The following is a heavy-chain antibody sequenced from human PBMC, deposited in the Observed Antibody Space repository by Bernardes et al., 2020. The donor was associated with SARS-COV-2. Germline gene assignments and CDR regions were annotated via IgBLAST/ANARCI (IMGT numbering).Heavy chain of an antibody. CDR1: GEALSGYY. V-gene: IGHV4-34*01. J-gene: IGHJ4*02. CDR2: VNHRGST. Sequence: SYTLSLTCAVYGEALSGYYWNWIRQSPGQGLEWIGEVNHRGSTNYNPSLKSRVTISGDTSKKQFFLKVRSVTAADTAVYYCARGDDDCSRTSCRNPFQYWGQGTLVTVSS. D-gene: IGHD2-2*01. CDR3: ARGDDDCSRTSCRNPFQY.